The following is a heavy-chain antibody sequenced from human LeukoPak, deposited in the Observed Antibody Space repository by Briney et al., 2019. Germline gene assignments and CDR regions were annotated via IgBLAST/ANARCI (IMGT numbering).Heavy chain of an antibody. J-gene: IGHJ4*02. Sequence: ASVKVSCKASGYTFTGYYMHWVRQAPGQGLEWMRWINPNRGGTNYAQKFQGRVTMTRDTSISTVCMELTRLRSDDTAVYYCARTTQGGVGYWGQGTLVTVSS. CDR2: INPNRGGT. CDR3: ARTTQGGVGY. D-gene: IGHD3-16*01. V-gene: IGHV1-2*02. CDR1: GYTFTGYY.